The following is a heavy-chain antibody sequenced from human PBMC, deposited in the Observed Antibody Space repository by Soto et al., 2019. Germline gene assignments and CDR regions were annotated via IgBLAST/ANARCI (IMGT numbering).Heavy chain of an antibody. CDR1: GGSISSNDFY. V-gene: IGHV4-31*03. CDR2: IYYSGNT. CDR3: ATLSRSWQSWFHP. Sequence: QVQLQESGPGLVKPSQTLSLTCIVSGGSISSNDFYWSGIRQHPGKGLEWIGYIYYSGNTYYNPSLKSRVTILLDTSKNQFSLKVSSVTAADTAVYYCATLSRSWQSWFHPWGQANLVTVSS. J-gene: IGHJ5*02. D-gene: IGHD6-13*01.